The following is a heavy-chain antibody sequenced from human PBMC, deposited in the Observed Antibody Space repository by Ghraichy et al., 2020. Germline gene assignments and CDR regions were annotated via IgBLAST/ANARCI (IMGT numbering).Heavy chain of an antibody. CDR3: ARDWTVVPAAMHYYYGMDV. V-gene: IGHV3-21*01. Sequence: GGSLRLSCAASGFTFSSYSMNWVRQAPGKGLEWVSSISSSSSYIYYADSVKGRFTISRDNAKNSLYLQMNSLRAEDTAVNYCARDWTVVPAAMHYYYGMDVWGQGTTVTVSS. J-gene: IGHJ6*02. CDR2: ISSSSSYI. CDR1: GFTFSSYS. D-gene: IGHD2-2*01.